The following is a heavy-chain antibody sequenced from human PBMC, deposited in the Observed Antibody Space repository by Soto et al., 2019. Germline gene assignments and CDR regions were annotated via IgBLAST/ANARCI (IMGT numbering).Heavy chain of an antibody. Sequence: SGPTLVNPTETLTLTCSASGFSLTNGRMGVSWIRQPPGKALEWLAHFFSDAERSYSTSMQSRLNMYKDSSGSQVVLTMTNMAPADTATYFCARMDGDYNYYGLDVWGHGIADTVSS. J-gene: IGHJ6*02. V-gene: IGHV2-26*01. CDR2: FFSDAER. CDR3: ARMDGDYNYYGLDV. D-gene: IGHD4-17*01. CDR1: GFSLTNGRMG.